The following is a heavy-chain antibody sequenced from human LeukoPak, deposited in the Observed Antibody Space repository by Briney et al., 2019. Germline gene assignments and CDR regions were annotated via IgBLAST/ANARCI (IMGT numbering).Heavy chain of an antibody. CDR2: IYHSGIT. D-gene: IGHD3-3*01. CDR1: AGSIYNHY. Sequence: PSETLSLTCTVSAGSIYNHYWSWIRQPPGKGLEWIGYIYHSGITNYNPSLKSRVTISVDTSKNQFSLKLSSVTAADTAVYFCARGGGPTTFGVHFDYWGQGTLVTVSP. CDR3: ARGGGPTTFGVHFDY. J-gene: IGHJ4*02. V-gene: IGHV4-59*11.